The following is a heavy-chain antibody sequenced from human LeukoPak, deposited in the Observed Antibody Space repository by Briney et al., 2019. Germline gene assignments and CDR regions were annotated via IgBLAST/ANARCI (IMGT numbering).Heavy chain of an antibody. D-gene: IGHD3-16*02. CDR3: ARDDGRRYSFDY. CDR2: IWYDGSNK. J-gene: IGHJ4*02. V-gene: IGHV3-33*01. CDR1: GFTFSSYG. Sequence: GGSLRLSCAASGFTFSSYGMHWVRQAPGKGLEWVAVIWYDGSNKYYADSVKGRFTISRDNSKNTLYLQMNSLRAEDTAVYYCARDDGRRYSFDYWGQGTLVTVSS.